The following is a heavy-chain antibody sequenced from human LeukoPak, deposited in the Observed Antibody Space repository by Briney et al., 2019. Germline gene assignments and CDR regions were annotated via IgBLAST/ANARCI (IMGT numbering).Heavy chain of an antibody. J-gene: IGHJ4*02. D-gene: IGHD3-10*01. Sequence: ASVTVSFKASGYTFTDYYMHWVRQAPGQGGEWMGWINPNSGGKNYPQKCQGRVTITRGTFISKAYTELRKLKSEGPADYLLARATVGKAVELIDYWGQGTLVTVSS. CDR3: ARATVGKAVELIDY. V-gene: IGHV1-2*02. CDR1: GYTFTDYY. CDR2: INPNSGGK.